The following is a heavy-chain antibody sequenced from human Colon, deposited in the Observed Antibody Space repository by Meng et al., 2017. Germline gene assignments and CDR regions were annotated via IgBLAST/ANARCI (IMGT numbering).Heavy chain of an antibody. CDR3: VRGRQTYGSGYLYSFDD. J-gene: IGHJ4*02. Sequence: QVQRREAGPGLGKPSGPLYVPCAVSGGSISSNDWWTWVRQPPGKGLEWIGESFHTGTTNYKPSLRGRVTISVDKSNNQFSLRLSSVTAADTAVYFCVRGRQTYGSGYLYSFDDWGQGALVTVSS. CDR2: SFHTGTT. D-gene: IGHD6-25*01. CDR1: GGSISSNDW. V-gene: IGHV4-4*02.